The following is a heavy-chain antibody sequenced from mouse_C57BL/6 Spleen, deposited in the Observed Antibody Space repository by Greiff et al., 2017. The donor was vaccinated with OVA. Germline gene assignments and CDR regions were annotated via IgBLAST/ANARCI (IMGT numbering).Heavy chain of an antibody. CDR3: ARSYDGYTVDY. CDR1: GFTFSSYG. CDR2: ISSGGSYT. J-gene: IGHJ2*01. V-gene: IGHV5-6*01. Sequence: EVKLVESGGDLVKPGGSLKLSCAASGFTFSSYGMSWVRQTPDKRLEWVATISSGGSYTYYPDSVKGRFTISRDNAKNTLYLQMSSLKSEDTAMYYCARSYDGYTVDYWGQGTTLTVSS. D-gene: IGHD2-3*01.